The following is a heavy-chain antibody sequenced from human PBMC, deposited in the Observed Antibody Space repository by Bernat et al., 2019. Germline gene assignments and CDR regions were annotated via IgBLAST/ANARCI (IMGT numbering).Heavy chain of an antibody. CDR3: ARRASGWHDYGDYFDY. V-gene: IGHV3-30-3*01. Sequence: QVQLVESGGGVVQPGRSLRLSCAASGFTFSSYAMHWARQAPGKGLEWVAVISYDGSNKYYADSVKGRFTISRDNSKNTLYLQMNSLRAEDTAVYYCARRASGWHDYGDYFDYWGQGTLVTVSS. D-gene: IGHD4-17*01. CDR1: GFTFSSYA. CDR2: ISYDGSNK. J-gene: IGHJ4*02.